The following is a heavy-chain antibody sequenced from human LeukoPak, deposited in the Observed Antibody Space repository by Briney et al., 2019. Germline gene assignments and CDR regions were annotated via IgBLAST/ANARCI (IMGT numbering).Heavy chain of an antibody. V-gene: IGHV3-48*03. D-gene: IGHD3-9*01. CDR2: ISYGGDSV. J-gene: IGHJ6*02. Sequence: PGGSLRISCAASGFTFSSFEMNWVRQAPGKGLEWLSTISYGGDSVHYADSVQGRFTVSRDNAKKTLYLQMNSLRAEDTAVYYCARSIGLTGGGVDVWGQGTTVTVSS. CDR3: ARSIGLTGGGVDV. CDR1: GFTFSSFE.